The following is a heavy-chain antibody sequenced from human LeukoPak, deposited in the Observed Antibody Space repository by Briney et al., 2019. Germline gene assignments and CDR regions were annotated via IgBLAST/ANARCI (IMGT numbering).Heavy chain of an antibody. D-gene: IGHD3-10*01. J-gene: IGHJ3*02. CDR2: IYYSGST. Sequence: SEILSLTCTVSGGSISSYYWSWIRQPPGKGLEWIGYIYYSGSTNYNPSLKSRVTISIDTSKNQFSLKLSSVTAADTAVYYCARPSYYGSGNSDAFDIWGQGTMVTVSS. V-gene: IGHV4-59*08. CDR1: GGSISSYY. CDR3: ARPSYYGSGNSDAFDI.